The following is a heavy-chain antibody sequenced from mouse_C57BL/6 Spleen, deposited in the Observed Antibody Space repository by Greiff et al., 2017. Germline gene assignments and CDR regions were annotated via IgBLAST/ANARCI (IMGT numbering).Heavy chain of an antibody. CDR1: GYSITSGYY. CDR2: ISYDGSN. J-gene: IGHJ4*01. Sequence: EVKVEESGPGLVKPSQSLSLTCSVTGYSITSGYYWNWIRQFPGNKLEWMGYISYDGSNNYNPSLKNRISITRDTSKNQFFLKLNSVTTEDTATYYCARRLLRDYAMDYWGQGTSVTVSS. CDR3: ARRLLRDYAMDY. V-gene: IGHV3-6*01. D-gene: IGHD1-1*01.